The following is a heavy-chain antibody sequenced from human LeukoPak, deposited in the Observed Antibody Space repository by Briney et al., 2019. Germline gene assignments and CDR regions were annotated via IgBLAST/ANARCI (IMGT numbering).Heavy chain of an antibody. V-gene: IGHV3-48*01. CDR3: ARDGWFGDYNWFDP. Sequence: GESLRLSCAASGFTFCSYSMNWVRQAPGKGLEWVSYISSASNTIYYADSVKGRFTISRDNAKNSLYLRMNSLRAEDTTMYYCARDGWFGDYNWFDPWDQGTLVTVSS. J-gene: IGHJ5*02. CDR2: ISSASNTI. D-gene: IGHD3-10*01. CDR1: GFTFCSYS.